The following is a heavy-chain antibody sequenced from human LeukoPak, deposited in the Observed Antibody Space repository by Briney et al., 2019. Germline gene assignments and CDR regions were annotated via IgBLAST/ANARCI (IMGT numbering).Heavy chain of an antibody. V-gene: IGHV4-30-4*01. CDR3: AREEFYGDSRGVVY. Sequence: SETLSLTCTVSGGSISSGDYYWSWIRQPPGKGLEWIGYIYYSGSTYYNPSLKSRVTISVDTSKNQFSLKLSSVTAADTAVYYCAREEFYGDSRGVVYWGQGTLVTVSS. CDR1: GGSISSGDYY. CDR2: IYYSGST. D-gene: IGHD4-17*01. J-gene: IGHJ4*02.